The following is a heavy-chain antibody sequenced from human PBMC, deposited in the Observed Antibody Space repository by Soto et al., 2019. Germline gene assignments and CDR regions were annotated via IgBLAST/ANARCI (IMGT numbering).Heavy chain of an antibody. V-gene: IGHV4-39*01. Sequence: SETLSLTCTVSGGSISSSSYYWGWIRQPPGKGLEWIGSIYYSGSTYYNPSLKSRVTISVDTSKNQFSLKLSSVTAADTAVYYCARHDREYGMDVWGQGTTVTVSS. J-gene: IGHJ6*02. CDR3: ARHDREYGMDV. CDR2: IYYSGST. D-gene: IGHD1-26*01. CDR1: GGSISSSSYY.